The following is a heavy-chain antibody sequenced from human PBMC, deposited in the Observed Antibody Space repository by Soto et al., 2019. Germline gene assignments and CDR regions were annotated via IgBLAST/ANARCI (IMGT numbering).Heavy chain of an antibody. CDR1: GGTINSCA. CDR2: IIPIFGTA. CDR3: ARDIVVVVAANDAYNWFDP. D-gene: IGHD2-15*01. J-gene: IGHJ5*02. Sequence: SVEVCCKESGGTINSCARRWVRQATGQGLEWMGGIIPIFGTANYAQKFQGRVTITADESTSTAYMELSSLRSEDTAVYYCARDIVVVVAANDAYNWFDPWGQGTLVTVSS. V-gene: IGHV1-69*01.